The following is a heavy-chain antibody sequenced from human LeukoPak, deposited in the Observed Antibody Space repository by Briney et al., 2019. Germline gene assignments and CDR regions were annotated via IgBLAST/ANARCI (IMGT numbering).Heavy chain of an antibody. CDR1: GYTFTGYY. Sequence: ASVKVSCKASGYTFTGYYMHWVRQAPGQGLEWMGIINPSGGSTSYAQKFQGRVTMTRDTSTSTVYMELSSLRSEDTAVYYCARVAMVGFYGMDVWGQGTTVTVSS. V-gene: IGHV1-46*01. J-gene: IGHJ6*02. D-gene: IGHD5-18*01. CDR3: ARVAMVGFYGMDV. CDR2: INPSGGST.